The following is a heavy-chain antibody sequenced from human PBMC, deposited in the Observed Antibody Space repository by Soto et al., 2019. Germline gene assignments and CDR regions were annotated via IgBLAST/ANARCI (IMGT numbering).Heavy chain of an antibody. CDR2: ISSSSSYI. CDR3: AKEDEQSPCGMDV. CDR1: GFTFSSYS. Sequence: EVQLVESGGGLVKPGGSLRLSCAASGFTFSSYSMNWVRQAPGKGLEWVSSISSSSSYIYYADSVKGRFTISRDNAKNSLYLQMNSLRAEDTAVYYCAKEDEQSPCGMDVWGQGTTVTVSS. D-gene: IGHD6-19*01. J-gene: IGHJ6*02. V-gene: IGHV3-21*01.